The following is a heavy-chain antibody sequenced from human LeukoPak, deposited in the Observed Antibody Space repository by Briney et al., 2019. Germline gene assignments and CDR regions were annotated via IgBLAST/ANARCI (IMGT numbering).Heavy chain of an antibody. D-gene: IGHD3-10*01. Sequence: GGSLRLSCAASGLTLSSSAMHWVRQAPGKGLEWVAVISYDGRIKYYAGSVKGRFTISRDNSKNTLYLQVDSLRPEDTAVYYCARDCCGEWYYFDYWGQGALVTVSS. CDR1: GLTLSSSA. J-gene: IGHJ4*02. V-gene: IGHV3-30*01. CDR2: ISYDGRIK. CDR3: ARDCCGEWYYFDY.